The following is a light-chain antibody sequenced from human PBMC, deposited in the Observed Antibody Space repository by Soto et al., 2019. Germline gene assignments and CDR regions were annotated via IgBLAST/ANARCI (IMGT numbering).Light chain of an antibody. CDR3: QAWDSNHGV. V-gene: IGLV3-1*01. J-gene: IGLJ2*01. Sequence: SYELTQPPSVSVSPGQTASITCSGDKVGDKYACWYQQKPGQSPVLVIYKDSKRPSGIPERFSGSNFGNTATLTISGTQAMDEADYYCQAWDSNHGVFGGGTKLTVL. CDR2: KDS. CDR1: KVGDKY.